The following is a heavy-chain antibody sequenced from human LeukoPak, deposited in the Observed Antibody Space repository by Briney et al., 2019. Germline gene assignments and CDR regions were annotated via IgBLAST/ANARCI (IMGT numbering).Heavy chain of an antibody. Sequence: ASVKVSCKASGYTFTGYYMHWVRQAPGQGFEWMGWINPNSGGTNYAQKFQGRVTMTRDTSISTAYMELSRLRSDDTAVYYCARAQADYYDSSGHYYYYMDVWGKGTTVTVSS. CDR2: INPNSGGT. J-gene: IGHJ6*03. CDR3: ARAQADYYDSSGHYYYYMDV. CDR1: GYTFTGYY. V-gene: IGHV1-2*02. D-gene: IGHD3-22*01.